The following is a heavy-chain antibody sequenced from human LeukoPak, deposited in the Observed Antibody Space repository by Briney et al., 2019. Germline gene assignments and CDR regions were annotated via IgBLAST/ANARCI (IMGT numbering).Heavy chain of an antibody. Sequence: ASVKVSCKASGYTFTGYYMHWVRQAPGQGLEWMGWINPNSGGTNYAQKFQGWVTMTRDTSISTAYMELSRLRSDGTAVYYCARAPTSGSGSYDYWGQGTLVTVSS. J-gene: IGHJ4*02. CDR2: INPNSGGT. D-gene: IGHD3-10*01. V-gene: IGHV1-2*04. CDR3: ARAPTSGSGSYDY. CDR1: GYTFTGYY.